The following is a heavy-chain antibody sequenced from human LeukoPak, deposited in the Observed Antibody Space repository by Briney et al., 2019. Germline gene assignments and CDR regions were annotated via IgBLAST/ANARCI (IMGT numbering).Heavy chain of an antibody. CDR1: GFTFSSYW. V-gene: IGHV3-48*04. J-gene: IGHJ4*02. Sequence: PGGSLRLSCAASGFTFSSYWMNWVRQVPGKGLEWVSYIRSSDSTMYYADSVKGRFTISRDNAKNSLFLQMNSLRAEDTAVYYCARSRVARGSGFYHWGQGTLVTVSS. D-gene: IGHD3-22*01. CDR3: ARSRVARGSGFYH. CDR2: IRSSDSTM.